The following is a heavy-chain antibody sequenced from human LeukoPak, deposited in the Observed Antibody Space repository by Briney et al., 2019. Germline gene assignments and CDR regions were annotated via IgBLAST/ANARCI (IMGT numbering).Heavy chain of an antibody. CDR2: IYSSGST. CDR3: ARATQAYFDWLSPFDY. J-gene: IGHJ4*02. CDR1: SGSISSGTYY. D-gene: IGHD3-9*01. V-gene: IGHV4-61*02. Sequence: PSETLSLTCTVSSGSISSGTYYWSWIRQPAGKGLEWIGRIYSSGSTNYNPSLKSRVTISVDTSKNQFSLKLSSVTAADTAVYYCARATQAYFDWLSPFDYWGQGTLVTVSS.